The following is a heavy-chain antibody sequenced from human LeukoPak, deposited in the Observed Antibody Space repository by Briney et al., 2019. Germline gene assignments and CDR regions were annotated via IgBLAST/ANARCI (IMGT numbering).Heavy chain of an antibody. D-gene: IGHD3-10*01. Sequence: ASVKVSCKASGYTFTDFYIHWVRQAPGQGLEWMGWSNPNSGDTQYAQKSQGRVTMTTDTSMTTAYMELRRLRSDDTAVYYCARRHFGSGTYVDYWGQGTLVTVSS. CDR2: SNPNSGDT. CDR1: GYTFTDFY. V-gene: IGHV1-2*02. CDR3: ARRHFGSGTYVDY. J-gene: IGHJ4*02.